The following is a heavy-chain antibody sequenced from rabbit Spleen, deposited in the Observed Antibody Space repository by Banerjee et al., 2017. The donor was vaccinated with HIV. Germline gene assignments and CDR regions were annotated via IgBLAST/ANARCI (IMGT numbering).Heavy chain of an antibody. Sequence: QEQLTETGGGLVQPEASLTLTCTASGFSFSSGYWICWVRQAPGKGLERIACIYTGSSGSTYYASWAKGRFTISKTSSTTVTLQMTSLTAADTATYFCARRDDGFYAFDLWGQGTLVTVS. V-gene: IGHV1S45*01. D-gene: IGHD2-1*01. CDR2: IYTGSSGST. CDR3: ARRDDGFYAFDL. CDR1: GFSFSSGYW. J-gene: IGHJ4*01.